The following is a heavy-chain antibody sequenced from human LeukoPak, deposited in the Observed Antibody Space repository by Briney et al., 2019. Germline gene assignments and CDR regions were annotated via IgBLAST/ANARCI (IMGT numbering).Heavy chain of an antibody. CDR3: ARDNSDCVEGDY. Sequence: GGSLRLSCAASRFTFRSHWMTWVRQVPGKGLEWVANINQDGSEKFYVDSVKGRFTISRDNAKNSLYLQMNSLRAEDTALYYCARDNSDCVEGDYWGQGTLVTVSS. V-gene: IGHV3-7*01. D-gene: IGHD2-21*02. CDR2: INQDGSEK. J-gene: IGHJ4*02. CDR1: RFTFRSHW.